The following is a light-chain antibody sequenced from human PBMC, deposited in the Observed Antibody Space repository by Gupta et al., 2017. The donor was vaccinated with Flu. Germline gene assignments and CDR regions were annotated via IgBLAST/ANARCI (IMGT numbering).Light chain of an antibody. J-gene: IGKJ2*03. Sequence: PRLLISTASTMQSEAPARFSGSVSGTELTLTISSLQSEDFAIYYCQQYNNCPYSFGQGTKLEI. CDR3: QQYNNCPYS. CDR2: TAS. V-gene: IGKV1-27*01.